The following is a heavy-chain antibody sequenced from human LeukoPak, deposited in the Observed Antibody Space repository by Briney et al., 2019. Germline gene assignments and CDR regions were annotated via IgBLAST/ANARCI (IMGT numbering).Heavy chain of an antibody. D-gene: IGHD1-7*01. CDR1: GFTFSSYG. CDR2: ISYDGSNK. Sequence: SGGSLRLSCAASGFTFSSYGMHWVRQAPGKGLEWVAVISYDGSNKYYADSVKGRFTISRDNSKNTLYLQMNSLRVEDTAVYYCAKDSIFLTGTRTPDAFDIWGQGTMVTASS. V-gene: IGHV3-30*18. J-gene: IGHJ3*02. CDR3: AKDSIFLTGTRTPDAFDI.